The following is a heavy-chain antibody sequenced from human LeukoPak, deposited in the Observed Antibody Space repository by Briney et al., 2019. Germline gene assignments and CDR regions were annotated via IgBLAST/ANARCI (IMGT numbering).Heavy chain of an antibody. CDR2: INHSGST. V-gene: IGHV4-30-2*01. J-gene: IGHJ5*02. CDR3: ARGSRSSWRGGSSSNWFDP. D-gene: IGHD6-13*01. CDR1: GGSISSGGYY. Sequence: PSQTLSLTCTVSGGSISSGGYYWSWIRQPPGKGLEWIGEINHSGSTNYNPSLKSRVTISVDTSKNQFSLKLSSVTAADTAVYYCARGSRSSWRGGSSSNWFDPWGQGTLVTVSS.